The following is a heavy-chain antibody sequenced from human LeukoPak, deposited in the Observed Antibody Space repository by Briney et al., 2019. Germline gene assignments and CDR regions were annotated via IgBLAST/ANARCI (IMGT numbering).Heavy chain of an antibody. D-gene: IGHD2-8*01. CDR3: AKVPAKGYCTNGVCYFDY. V-gene: IGHV3-23*01. J-gene: IGHJ4*02. CDR1: GFTFSSYA. Sequence: GGSLVLSCAASGFTFSSYAMSWVRQAPGKGLEWVSAISGSGGSTYYADSVKGRFTISRDNSKNTLYLQMNSLRAEDTAVYYCAKVPAKGYCTNGVCYFDYWGQGTLVTVSS. CDR2: ISGSGGST.